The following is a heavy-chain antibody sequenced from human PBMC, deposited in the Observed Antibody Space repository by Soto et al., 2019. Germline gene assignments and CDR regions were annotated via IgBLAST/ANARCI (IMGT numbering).Heavy chain of an antibody. CDR1: GDSVSSNSAA. CDR3: ARGDQWLDY. D-gene: IGHD6-19*01. Sequence: QVRLQQSGPGLVKPSQTLSLTCAISGDSVSSNSAAWNWIRQSPSRGLEWLGRTYYRSKWSNDYEVPVKSRITINPDTAKNQLSLQVNSVIPEDTAVYYCARGDQWLDYWGQGTLVTVSS. J-gene: IGHJ4*02. V-gene: IGHV6-1*01. CDR2: TYYRSKWSN.